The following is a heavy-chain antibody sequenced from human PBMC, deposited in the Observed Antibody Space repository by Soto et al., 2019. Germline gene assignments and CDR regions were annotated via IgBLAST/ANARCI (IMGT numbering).Heavy chain of an antibody. CDR2: IYYSGST. CDR1: GGSISSYY. CDR3: ARQFYGSGSRGAFDI. Sequence: LETLSLTCTVSGGSISSYYWSWIRQPPGKGLEWIGYIYYSGSTNYNPSLKSRVTISVDTSKNQFSLKLSSVTAADTAVYYCARQFYGSGSRGAFDIWGQGTMVTVSS. D-gene: IGHD3-10*01. V-gene: IGHV4-59*08. J-gene: IGHJ3*02.